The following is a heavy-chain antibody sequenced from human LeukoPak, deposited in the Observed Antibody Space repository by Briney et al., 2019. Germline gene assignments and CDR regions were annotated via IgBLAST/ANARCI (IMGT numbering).Heavy chain of an antibody. V-gene: IGHV4-59*01. CDR1: GGSISSYY. CDR3: ARELVVVPAASNWFDP. J-gene: IGHJ5*02. CDR2: IYYSGST. D-gene: IGHD2-2*01. Sequence: SETLSLTCTVSGGSISSYYWSWIRQPPGKGLEWIGYIYYSGSTNYNPSPKSRVTISVDTSKNQFSLKLSSVTAADTAVYYCARELVVVPAASNWFDPWGQGTLVTVSS.